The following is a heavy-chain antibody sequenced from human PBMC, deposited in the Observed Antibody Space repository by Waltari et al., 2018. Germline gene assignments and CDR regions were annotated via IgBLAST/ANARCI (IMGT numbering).Heavy chain of an antibody. CDR2: ISGSGVTP. J-gene: IGHJ4*02. V-gene: IGHV3-23*01. Sequence: EVQLLESAGGLVQPGEALRLSCAASGFSFMGFAMTWVRQAPGGGLECVATISGSGVTPFYAGSVKGRFTIVRDNSRDTVYLQMNSLRVDDSAVYYCAKGSRGYTNYFFDSWGQGTLVSVSS. CDR3: AKGSRGYTNYFFDS. D-gene: IGHD3-16*02. CDR1: GFSFMGFA.